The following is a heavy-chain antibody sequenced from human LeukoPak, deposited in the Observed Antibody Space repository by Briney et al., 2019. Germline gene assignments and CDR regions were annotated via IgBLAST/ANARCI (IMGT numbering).Heavy chain of an antibody. V-gene: IGHV4-34*01. CDR3: ARGRGFIRRKGAFDI. J-gene: IGHJ3*02. D-gene: IGHD1-1*01. Sequence: ASETLSLTCTVSGGSISSAGYYWSWIRQPPGKGLEWIGEINHSGSTNYNPSLKSRVTISVDTSKNQFSLKLSSVTAADTAVYYCARGRGFIRRKGAFDIWGQGTMVTVSS. CDR2: INHSGST. CDR1: GGSISSAGYY.